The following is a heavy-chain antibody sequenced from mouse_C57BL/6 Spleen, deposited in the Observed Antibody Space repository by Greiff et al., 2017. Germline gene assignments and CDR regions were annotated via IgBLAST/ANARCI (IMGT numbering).Heavy chain of an antibody. J-gene: IGHJ1*03. D-gene: IGHD2-3*01. CDR3: ARHGDDGYYATYFDV. CDR1: GFTFSDYG. Sequence: EVMLVESGGGLVQPGGSLKLSCAASGFTFSDYGMAWVRQAPRKGPEWVAFISNLAYSIYYADPVTGRFTISRENAKNTLYREMSSLRSEDTAMYYCARHGDDGYYATYFDVWGTGTTVTVSS. V-gene: IGHV5-15*04. CDR2: ISNLAYSI.